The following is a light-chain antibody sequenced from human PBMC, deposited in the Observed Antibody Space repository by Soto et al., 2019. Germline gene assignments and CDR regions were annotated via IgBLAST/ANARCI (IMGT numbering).Light chain of an antibody. V-gene: IGKV3-20*01. J-gene: IGKJ1*01. CDR2: AAS. CDR1: QSVNSSY. Sequence: EIVFTQSPGTLSLSPGERATLSCRASQSVNSSYLVWHQQKPGQAPRLLIYAASRRATGIPDRFSGSGSGTDFTLTISRLEPEDFAVYYCQQYGSSPWTFGQGTKV. CDR3: QQYGSSPWT.